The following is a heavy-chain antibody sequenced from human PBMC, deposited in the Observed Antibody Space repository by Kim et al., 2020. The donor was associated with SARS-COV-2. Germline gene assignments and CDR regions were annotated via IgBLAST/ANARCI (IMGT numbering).Heavy chain of an antibody. D-gene: IGHD6-13*01. J-gene: IGHJ6*02. CDR2: INPNSGGT. CDR3: ARSPTDFIAAPDYSGMDV. Sequence: ASVKVSCKASGYTFTGYYMHWVRQAPGQGLEWMGWINPNSGGTNYAQKFQGWVTMTRDTSISTAYMELSRLRSDDTAVYYCARSPTDFIAAPDYSGMDVWGQGTTVTVSS. CDR1: GYTFTGYY. V-gene: IGHV1-2*04.